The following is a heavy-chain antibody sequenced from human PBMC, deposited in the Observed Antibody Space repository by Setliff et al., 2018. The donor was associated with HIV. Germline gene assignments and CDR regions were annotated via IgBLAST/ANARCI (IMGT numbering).Heavy chain of an antibody. J-gene: IGHJ6*02. Sequence: GESLKISCAASEFTFSSYWMHWVRQAPGKGLVWVSRLNTDGSSTKYADSVKGRFTISRDNAKNTLYLQMDSLRGEDTAVYYCARGYYGSDLQNAMDVWGQGTTVTVAS. D-gene: IGHD3-10*01. V-gene: IGHV3-74*03. CDR3: ARGYYGSDLQNAMDV. CDR1: EFTFSSYW. CDR2: LNTDGSST.